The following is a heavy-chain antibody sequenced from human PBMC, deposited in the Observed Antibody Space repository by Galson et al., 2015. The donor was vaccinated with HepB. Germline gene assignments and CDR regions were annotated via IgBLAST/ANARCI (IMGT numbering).Heavy chain of an antibody. V-gene: IGHV3-23*01. CDR3: AKDRNSTSPGTYGMDV. Sequence: SLRLSCAASGFTFSTYAGFWVRQAPGKGLDWVSGISGSGAGTYYADSVKGRFTISRDNSKTMIYLQMNSLRGEDTALYYCAKDRNSTSPGTYGMDVWGQGTTVTVFS. D-gene: IGHD6-6*01. J-gene: IGHJ6*02. CDR1: GFTFSTYA. CDR2: ISGSGAGT.